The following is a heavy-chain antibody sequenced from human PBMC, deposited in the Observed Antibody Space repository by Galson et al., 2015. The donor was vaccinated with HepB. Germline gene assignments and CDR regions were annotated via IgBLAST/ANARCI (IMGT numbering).Heavy chain of an antibody. D-gene: IGHD3-22*01. CDR1: GFTFNNAR. CDR2: IKSKRDGESDGGTT. Sequence: SLRLSCAASGFTFNNARMSWVRQAPGKGLEWVGRIKSKRDGESDGGTTDYAAPVKGRFAISRSDSENTLYLQMNSLKTEDTAVYYCTSSMMVVTAQPDYYWYSGVDVWGHGTTVIVSS. V-gene: IGHV3-15*01. J-gene: IGHJ6*02. CDR3: TSSMMVVTAQPDYYWYSGVDV.